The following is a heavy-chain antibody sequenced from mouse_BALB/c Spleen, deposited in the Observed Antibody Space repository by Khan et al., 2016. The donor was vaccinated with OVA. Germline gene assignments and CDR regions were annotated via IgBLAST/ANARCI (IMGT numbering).Heavy chain of an antibody. Sequence: VPLLPSGAELVRPGALVKLSCKASGFNINDYYIHWVKQRPEQGLEWIGWIDPENGNTMYDPKFQDKANITADTSSNTASLKLSSLTSEDTALSDCPRYSLLYWDYWGEGTTRTVSS. CDR1: GFNINDYY. J-gene: IGHJ2*01. D-gene: IGHD6-1*01. CDR2: IDPENGNT. V-gene: IGHV14-1*02. CDR3: PRYSLLYWDY.